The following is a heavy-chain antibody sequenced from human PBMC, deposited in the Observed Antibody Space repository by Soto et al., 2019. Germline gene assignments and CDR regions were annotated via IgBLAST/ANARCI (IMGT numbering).Heavy chain of an antibody. V-gene: IGHV3-49*04. CDR3: TRCSLWFGLYYYYGMDV. CDR1: GFTFGDYA. J-gene: IGHJ6*02. Sequence: PGGSLRLSCTASGFTFGDYAMSWVRQAPGKGLEWVGFIRSKAYGGTTEYAASVKGRFTISRDDSKSIAYLQINSLETEDTAVYYCTRCSLWFGLYYYYGMDVWGQGTTVTVSS. CDR2: IRSKAYGGTT. D-gene: IGHD3-10*01.